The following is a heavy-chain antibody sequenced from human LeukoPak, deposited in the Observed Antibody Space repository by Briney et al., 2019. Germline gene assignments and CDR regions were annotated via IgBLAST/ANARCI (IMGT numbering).Heavy chain of an antibody. V-gene: IGHV3-15*01. CDR3: TTESGKGGY. CDR1: GFTFSSYS. CDR2: FKSEIDGGTI. Sequence: GGSLRLSCAASGFTFSSYSMIWVRQAPGKGLEWVGRFKSEIDGGTIDYAAPIKDRFTISRDDSRNTLYLQMNSLKIEDTAVYFCTTESGKGGYWGQGTLVTVSS. J-gene: IGHJ4*02. D-gene: IGHD4-23*01.